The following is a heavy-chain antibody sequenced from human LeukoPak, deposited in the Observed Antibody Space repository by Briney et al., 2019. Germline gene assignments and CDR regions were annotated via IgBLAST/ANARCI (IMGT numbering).Heavy chain of an antibody. D-gene: IGHD3-3*01. CDR2: ISAYNGNT. V-gene: IGHV1-18*01. Sequence: ASVKVSCKASGYTFTSYGISWVRQAPGQGLEWMGWISAYNGNTNYAQKFQGRVTMTRDTSISTAYMELSRLRSDDTAVYYCARDNRSRGDFWSGYYTGADYFDYWGQGTLVTVSS. J-gene: IGHJ4*02. CDR1: GYTFTSYG. CDR3: ARDNRSRGDFWSGYYTGADYFDY.